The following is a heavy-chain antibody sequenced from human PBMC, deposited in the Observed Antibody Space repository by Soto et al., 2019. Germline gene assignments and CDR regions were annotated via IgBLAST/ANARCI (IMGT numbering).Heavy chain of an antibody. J-gene: IGHJ3*01. CDR3: ATSRNYYFDSSGPDAFDV. V-gene: IGHV1-2*04. CDR2: INPNSGGT. Sequence: ASVKVSCKASGYTFTGYYIHWVRQAPGQGLEWLGWINPNSGGTNYAQTFQGLVTMTRDTSINTAYMELSRLRSDDSAVYYCATSRNYYFDSSGPDAFDVWGQGTKVTVSS. D-gene: IGHD3-22*01. CDR1: GYTFTGYY.